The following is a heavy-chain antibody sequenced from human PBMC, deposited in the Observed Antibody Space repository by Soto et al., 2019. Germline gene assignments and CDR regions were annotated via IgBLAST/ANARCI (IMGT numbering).Heavy chain of an antibody. J-gene: IGHJ4*02. Sequence: QVQLQQWGAGLLKPSETLSLTCAVYGGSFSGYYWSWIRQPPGKGLEWIGEINHSGSTNYNPSLKSRVTISVDTSKNQSSLKLSSVTAADTAVYYCARRTVTLRGLDYWGQGTLVTVSS. V-gene: IGHV4-34*01. CDR3: ARRTVTLRGLDY. D-gene: IGHD4-17*01. CDR1: GGSFSGYY. CDR2: INHSGST.